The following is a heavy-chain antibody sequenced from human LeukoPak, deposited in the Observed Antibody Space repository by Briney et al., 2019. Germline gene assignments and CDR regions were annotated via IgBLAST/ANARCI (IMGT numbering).Heavy chain of an antibody. V-gene: IGHV1-69*05. Sequence: SVKVSYKASGCTFSSYAISWVRQAPGQGLEWMGRIIPIVGTANYAQKFQGRVTITTDESTSTAYMELSSLRSEDTAVYYCARDIGLLYDSSGGPGWDWGQGTLVTVSS. D-gene: IGHD3-22*01. CDR3: ARDIGLLYDSSGGPGWD. J-gene: IGHJ4*02. CDR2: IIPIVGTA. CDR1: GCTFSSYA.